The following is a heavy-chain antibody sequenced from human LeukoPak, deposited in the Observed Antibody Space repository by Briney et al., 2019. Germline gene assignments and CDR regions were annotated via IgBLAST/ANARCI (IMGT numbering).Heavy chain of an antibody. CDR2: ISSGGLTI. V-gene: IGHV3-48*04. J-gene: IGHJ4*02. D-gene: IGHD4/OR15-4a*01. CDR3: ARDFDYGDYIDF. Sequence: LPGGSLRLSCVASGFTFSTYTFNWVRQAPGKGLEWLSYISSGGLTIFYADSVKGRLTISRDNTKNSIFLDMTNLRAEDTAVYYCARDFDYGDYIDFWGQGTLVAVSS. CDR1: GFTFSTYT.